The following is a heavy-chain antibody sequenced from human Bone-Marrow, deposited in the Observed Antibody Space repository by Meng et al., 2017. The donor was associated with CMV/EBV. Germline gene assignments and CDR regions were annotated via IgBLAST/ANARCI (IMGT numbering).Heavy chain of an antibody. CDR3: ARDRDWELFDY. V-gene: IGHV3-74*03. CDR2: INTDANER. CDR1: GFTFIDYN. Sequence: VQLVDAGGGLVQPGVSLRLSCAVSGFTFIDYNIHWFRQAPGKGLVWVSRINTDANERTYEDSVKGRFSITRDNAKNTVFLQMNSLRAEDTAIYYCARDRDWELFDYWGQGILVTVSS. D-gene: IGHD3-10*01. J-gene: IGHJ4*02.